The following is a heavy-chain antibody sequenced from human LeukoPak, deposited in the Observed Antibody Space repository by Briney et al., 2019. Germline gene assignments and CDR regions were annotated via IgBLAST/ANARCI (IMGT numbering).Heavy chain of an antibody. V-gene: IGHV1-2*02. CDR1: GYTYTDYQ. Sequence: ASVKVSCMASGYTYTDYQMNWVRQAPGQGLEWMGWINPNSGGTNYAQKFQGRVTMTRDTSITTAYMELSSLRSDDTAMYYCTRALGSHLWGQGPVVSVSS. CDR3: TRALGSHL. CDR2: INPNSGGT. J-gene: IGHJ1*01. D-gene: IGHD1-26*01.